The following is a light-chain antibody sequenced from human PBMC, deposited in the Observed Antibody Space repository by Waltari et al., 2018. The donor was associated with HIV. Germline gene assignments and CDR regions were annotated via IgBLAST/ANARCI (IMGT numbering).Light chain of an antibody. J-gene: IGLJ3*02. CDR3: YSTESNGNHRV. CDR2: EDI. CDR1: TLPKKY. V-gene: IGLV3-10*01. Sequence: SYELTQPPSVSVSPGQTPRITCSGDTLPKKYAHWYQQKSGQAPVLVIYEDIKRPSGIPERFSGSSSGTMAILTISGAQVEDEADYYCYSTESNGNHRVFGGGTKLTVL.